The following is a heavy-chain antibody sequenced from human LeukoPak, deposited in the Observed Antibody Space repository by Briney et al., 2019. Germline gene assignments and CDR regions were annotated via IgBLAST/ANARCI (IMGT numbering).Heavy chain of an antibody. J-gene: IGHJ4*02. CDR1: GGSISSNHYY. Sequence: PSETLSLTCTVSGGSISSNHYYWAWIRQPPGKGLEWIGSLHYSGTTYYNPSLKSRVTISVDMSKNQFSLKLSSVTAADTAVYYCASIRLRFLEWLSLDYWGQGTLVTVSS. D-gene: IGHD3-3*01. CDR2: LHYSGTT. V-gene: IGHV4-39*01. CDR3: ASIRLRFLEWLSLDY.